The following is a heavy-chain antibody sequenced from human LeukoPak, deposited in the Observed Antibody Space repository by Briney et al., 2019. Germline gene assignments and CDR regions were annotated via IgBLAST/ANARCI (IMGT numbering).Heavy chain of an antibody. CDR1: GGSFSGYY. Sequence: SETLSLTCAVYGGSFSGYYWSWIRQPPGKGLEWIGEINHSGSTNYNPSLKSRVTISVDTSKNQFSLKLSSVTAADTAVYYCVRDITAFDYWGQGILVTVSS. D-gene: IGHD1-14*01. CDR2: INHSGST. J-gene: IGHJ4*02. CDR3: VRDITAFDY. V-gene: IGHV4-34*01.